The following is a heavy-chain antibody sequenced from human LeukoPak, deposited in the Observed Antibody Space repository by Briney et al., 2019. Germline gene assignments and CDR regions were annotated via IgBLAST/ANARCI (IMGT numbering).Heavy chain of an antibody. J-gene: IGHJ6*03. CDR2: ISGGSSFT. CDR3: ARLSAYYYGSYFYYYMDV. CDR1: GFSFSSFS. V-gene: IGHV3-21*01. D-gene: IGHD3-10*01. Sequence: GGSLRLSCAASGFSFSSFSMNWVRQAPGKGLEWVSYISGGSSFTYYVDSVKGRFTISRDNAKNSLYLQMNSLRAEDTALYYCARLSAYYYGSYFYYYMDVWGKGATVTVSS.